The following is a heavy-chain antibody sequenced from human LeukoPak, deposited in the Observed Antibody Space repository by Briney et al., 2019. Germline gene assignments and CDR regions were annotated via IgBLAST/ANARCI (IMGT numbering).Heavy chain of an antibody. V-gene: IGHV3-21*01. Sequence: GGSLRLSCAASGFTFSSYSMNWVRQAPGKGLEWVLSISSSSSYIYYADSVKGRFTISRDNAKNSLYLQMNSLRAEDTAVYYCASIAAAGFGYWGQGTLVTVSS. D-gene: IGHD6-13*01. J-gene: IGHJ4*02. CDR2: ISSSSSYI. CDR1: GFTFSSYS. CDR3: ASIAAAGFGY.